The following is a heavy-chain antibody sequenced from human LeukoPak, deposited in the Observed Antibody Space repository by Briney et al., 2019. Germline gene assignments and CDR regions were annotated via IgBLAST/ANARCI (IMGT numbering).Heavy chain of an antibody. CDR1: GYIVSRYA. Sequence: ASVTVSCQASGYIVSRYAISWVRQAPGQGLEWMGWTRGYSGHTDYVQKLQGRVSVTTDTSRSTAYMELTSLRSDDTAVYYCARATYSGTIMHGMDTWGPGTTVTVSS. V-gene: IGHV1-18*04. D-gene: IGHD1-26*01. J-gene: IGHJ6*02. CDR3: ARATYSGTIMHGMDT. CDR2: TRGYSGHT.